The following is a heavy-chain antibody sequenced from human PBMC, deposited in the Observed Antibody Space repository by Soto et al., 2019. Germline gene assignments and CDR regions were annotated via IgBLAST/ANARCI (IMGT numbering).Heavy chain of an antibody. D-gene: IGHD3-10*01. J-gene: IGHJ4*02. CDR1: GGSISSYY. Sequence: SETLSLTCTVSGGSISSYYWSWIRQPPGKGLEWIGYIYYSGSTNYNPSLKSRVTISVDTSKNQFSLKLSSVTAADTAVYYCARTYYYGSGSLYYFDPWGQGTLVTVSS. V-gene: IGHV4-59*01. CDR2: IYYSGST. CDR3: ARTYYYGSGSLYYFDP.